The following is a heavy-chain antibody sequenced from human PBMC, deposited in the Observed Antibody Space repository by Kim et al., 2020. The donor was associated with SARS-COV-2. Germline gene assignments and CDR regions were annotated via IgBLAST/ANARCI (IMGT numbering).Heavy chain of an antibody. CDR1: GFTFSNYW. CDR2: IKTDGSDS. Sequence: GGSLRLSCAASGFTFSNYWVHWVRQAPGKGLEWVSRIKTDGSDSSYADSVRGRFTISRDNAKSTLYLQMNSLRVEDTAVYYCARPVTGVSDWFESWGQGILVTVSS. J-gene: IGHJ5*01. CDR3: ARPVTGVSDWFES. V-gene: IGHV3-74*01. D-gene: IGHD3-3*01.